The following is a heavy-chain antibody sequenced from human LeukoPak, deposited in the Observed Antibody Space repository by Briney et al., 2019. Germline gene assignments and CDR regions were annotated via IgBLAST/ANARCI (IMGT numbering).Heavy chain of an antibody. CDR2: IYYSGST. Sequence: SETLSLTCAVYGGSFSGYYWSWIRQPPGKGLEWIGYIYYSGSTNYNPSLKSRVTISVDTSKNQFSLKLSSVTAADTAVYYCARTDYVLDAFDIWGQGTMVTVSS. CDR1: GGSFSGYY. V-gene: IGHV4-59*01. J-gene: IGHJ3*02. D-gene: IGHD4-17*01. CDR3: ARTDYVLDAFDI.